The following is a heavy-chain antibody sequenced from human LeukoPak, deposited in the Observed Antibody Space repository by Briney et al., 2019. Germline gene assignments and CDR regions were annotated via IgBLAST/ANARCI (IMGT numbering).Heavy chain of an antibody. CDR3: TRDPEYSDT. D-gene: IGHD1-14*01. Sequence: KPGGSLRLSCEASGFTFSDYYINWIRQAPGRGLEWIAYITGSGTSVYYADSVKGRFSVSRDNAANSVFLQMDSLRVDDSAVYFCTRDPEYSDTWGHGTLVTVSS. J-gene: IGHJ5*01. CDR2: ITGSGTSV. CDR1: GFTFSDYY. V-gene: IGHV3-11*01.